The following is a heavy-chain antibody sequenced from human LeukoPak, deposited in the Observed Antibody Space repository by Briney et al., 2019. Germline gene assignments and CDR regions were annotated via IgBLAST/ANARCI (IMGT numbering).Heavy chain of an antibody. Sequence: ASVKVSCKASGYTFTSYGISWVRQAPGQGLEWMGWISAYNGNTNYAQKLQGRVTMTTDTSTSTAYMELRSLRSDDTAVYYCAREYYDSSGYHLVDYWGQGTLVTVSS. D-gene: IGHD3-22*01. CDR2: ISAYNGNT. J-gene: IGHJ4*02. CDR3: AREYYDSSGYHLVDY. CDR1: GYTFTSYG. V-gene: IGHV1-18*01.